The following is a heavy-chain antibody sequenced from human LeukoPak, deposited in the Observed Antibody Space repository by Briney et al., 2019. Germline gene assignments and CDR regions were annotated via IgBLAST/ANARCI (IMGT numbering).Heavy chain of an antibody. V-gene: IGHV3-23*01. CDR3: AKLTLIVVVPAAIGY. J-gene: IGHJ4*02. Sequence: GGSLRLSCAASGFTFSSYAMSWVRQVPGKGLEWVSAISGSGGSTYYADSVKGRFTISSDNSKNTLYLQMNSLRAEDTAVYYCAKLTLIVVVPAAIGYWGQGTLVTVSS. CDR2: ISGSGGST. D-gene: IGHD2-2*01. CDR1: GFTFSSYA.